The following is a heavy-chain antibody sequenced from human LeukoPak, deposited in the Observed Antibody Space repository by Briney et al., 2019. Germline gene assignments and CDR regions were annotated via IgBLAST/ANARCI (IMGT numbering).Heavy chain of an antibody. Sequence: GASVKVSFKASGYTFTGYYMHWVRQAPGQGLEWMGWINPNSGGTNYAQKFQGRVTMTRDTSISTAYMALSRLRSDDTAVYYCARVYLRGQQLGYWGQGTLVTVSS. CDR1: GYTFTGYY. CDR2: INPNSGGT. J-gene: IGHJ4*02. V-gene: IGHV1-2*02. CDR3: ARVYLRGQQLGY. D-gene: IGHD6-13*01.